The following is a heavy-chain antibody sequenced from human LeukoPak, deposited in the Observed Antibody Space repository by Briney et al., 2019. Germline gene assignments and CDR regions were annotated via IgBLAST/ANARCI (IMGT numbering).Heavy chain of an antibody. V-gene: IGHV3-9*01. CDR3: AKDTRITMVRGGGPFDY. D-gene: IGHD3-10*01. CDR1: GFTFDDYA. J-gene: IGHJ4*02. Sequence: GGSLRLSCAASGFTFDDYAMHWVRQAPGKGLEWVSGISWNSGSIGYADSVKGRFTISRDNAKNSLYLQMNSLRAEDTALYYCAKDTRITMVRGGGPFDYWGKGTLVTVSS. CDR2: ISWNSGSI.